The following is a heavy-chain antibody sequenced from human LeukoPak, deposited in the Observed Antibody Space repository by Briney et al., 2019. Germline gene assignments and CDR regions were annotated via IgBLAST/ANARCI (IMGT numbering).Heavy chain of an antibody. CDR3: ARRAGAYSHPYDY. V-gene: IGHV3-21*04. J-gene: IGHJ4*02. D-gene: IGHD4/OR15-4a*01. Sequence: GGSMRLSCAASGFTFSSYSMNWVRQAPGKGLEWVSSISSSSSYIYYADSVKGRFTISRDNSKNTLYLQMNSLRAEDTAVYYCARRAGAYSHPYDYWGQGTLVTVSS. CDR1: GFTFSSYS. CDR2: ISSSSSYI.